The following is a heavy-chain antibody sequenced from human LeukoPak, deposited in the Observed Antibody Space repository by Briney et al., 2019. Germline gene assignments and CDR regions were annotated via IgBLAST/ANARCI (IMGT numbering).Heavy chain of an antibody. V-gene: IGHV3-21*01. J-gene: IGHJ6*03. Sequence: RGSLRLSCAASGFTFSSYSMNWVRQAPGKGLEWVSSISSSSSYMYYADSVKGRFTISRDNAKNSLYLQMNSLRAEDTAVYYCARDKAGTTPYYYYSMDVWGKGTTVTVSS. CDR3: ARDKAGTTPYYYYSMDV. CDR1: GFTFSSYS. D-gene: IGHD1-14*01. CDR2: ISSSSSYM.